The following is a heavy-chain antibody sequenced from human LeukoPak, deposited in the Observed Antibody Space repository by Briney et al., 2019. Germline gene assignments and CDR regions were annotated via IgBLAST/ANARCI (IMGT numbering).Heavy chain of an antibody. J-gene: IGHJ1*01. D-gene: IGHD2-2*01. CDR2: IYSGGST. Sequence: GSLRLSCAASGFTVSNNYMRWVRLAPGKGLEWVSLIYSGGSTYYADSVKGRFIISRDNSKNTLYLQMNSLRAEDTAVYYCAKDGCSSTSCYAYFQHWGQGTLVTVSS. V-gene: IGHV3-66*01. CDR1: GFTVSNNY. CDR3: AKDGCSSTSCYAYFQH.